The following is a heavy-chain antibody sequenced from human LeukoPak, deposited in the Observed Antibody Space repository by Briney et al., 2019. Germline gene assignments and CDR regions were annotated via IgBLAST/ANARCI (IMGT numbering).Heavy chain of an antibody. D-gene: IGHD5-18*01. CDR2: ISWNSGSI. J-gene: IGHJ6*02. V-gene: IGHV3-9*01. CDR3: AKARGGYSYGFSSIYYYGMDV. Sequence: GGSLRLSCAASGFTFDDYAMHWVRQAPGKGLEWVSGISWNSGSIGYADSVKGRFTISRDNAKNSLYLQMNSLRAEDTALYYCAKARGGYSYGFSSIYYYGMDVWGQGTTVTVSS. CDR1: GFTFDDYA.